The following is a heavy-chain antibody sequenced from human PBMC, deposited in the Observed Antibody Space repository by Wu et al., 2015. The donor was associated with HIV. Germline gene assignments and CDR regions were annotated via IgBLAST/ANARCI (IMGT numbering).Heavy chain of an antibody. D-gene: IGHD3-22*01. CDR3: ARDRYYHGSSAAYYFDQ. CDR1: GYTFTDHF. V-gene: IGHV1-18*04. J-gene: IGHJ4*02. CDR2: ISAYNGNT. Sequence: QVQLVQSGAEMKRPGASVKVSCKTSGYTFTDHFIHWVRQAPGQGFEWMGWISAYNGNTNYAQKLQGRVIMTTDTSTSTAYMELRSLRPDDTAVYYCARDRYYHGSSAAYYFDQWGQGTLVTVSS.